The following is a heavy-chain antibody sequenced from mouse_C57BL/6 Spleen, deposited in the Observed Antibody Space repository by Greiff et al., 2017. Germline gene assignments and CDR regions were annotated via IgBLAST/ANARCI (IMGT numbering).Heavy chain of an antibody. CDR1: GYSITSGYY. J-gene: IGHJ2*01. CDR3: ARERGFITTVVGYYFDY. Sequence: VQLKESGPGLVKPSQSLSLTCSVTGYSITSGYYWNWIRQFPGNKLEWMGYISYDGSNNYNPSLKNRISITRDTSKNQFFLKLNSVTTEDTATYYCARERGFITTVVGYYFDYWGQGTTLTVSS. CDR2: ISYDGSN. D-gene: IGHD1-1*01. V-gene: IGHV3-6*01.